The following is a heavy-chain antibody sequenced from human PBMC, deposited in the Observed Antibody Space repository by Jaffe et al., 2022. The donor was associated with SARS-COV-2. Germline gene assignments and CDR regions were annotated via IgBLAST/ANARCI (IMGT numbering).Heavy chain of an antibody. J-gene: IGHJ6*02. CDR1: GFTFSSYA. V-gene: IGHV3-30-3*01. Sequence: QVQLVESGGGVVQPGRSLRLSCAASGFTFSSYAMHWVRQAPGKGLEWVAVISYDGSNKYYADSVKGRFTISRDNSKNTLYLQMNSLRAEDTAVYYCARDGHRALYYYGMDVWGQGTTVTVSS. CDR2: ISYDGSNK. CDR3: ARDGHRALYYYGMDV.